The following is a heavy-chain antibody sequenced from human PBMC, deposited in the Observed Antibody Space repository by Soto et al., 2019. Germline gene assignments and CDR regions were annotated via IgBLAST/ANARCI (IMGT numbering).Heavy chain of an antibody. V-gene: IGHV4-34*01. Sequence: PSETLSLTCAVYGGSFIGYSWSWIRQPPGKGLEWIGEINHSGGTNYNPSLKSRVNISVDTSKNQFSLRLSSVTAAATAVYYCARGRGYCSGGSCYPNAFDIWGQGTVVTV. J-gene: IGHJ3*02. CDR3: ARGRGYCSGGSCYPNAFDI. CDR2: INHSGGT. D-gene: IGHD2-15*01. CDR1: GGSFIGYS.